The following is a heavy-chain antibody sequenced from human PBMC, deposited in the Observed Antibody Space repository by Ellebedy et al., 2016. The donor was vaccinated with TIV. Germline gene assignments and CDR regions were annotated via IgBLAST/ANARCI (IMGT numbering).Heavy chain of an antibody. CDR1: GYSFTSYA. CDR3: ATGSRLDY. V-gene: IGHV1-3*01. D-gene: IGHD1-26*01. Sequence: ASVKVSXXSSGYSFTSYAIHWVRQAPGQSLEWMGWVNAGSGNTKYSQNLWGRVTITRDTSASTAYMELTSLRSTDTAVYYCATGSRLDYWGQGTLVTVSS. CDR2: VNAGSGNT. J-gene: IGHJ4*02.